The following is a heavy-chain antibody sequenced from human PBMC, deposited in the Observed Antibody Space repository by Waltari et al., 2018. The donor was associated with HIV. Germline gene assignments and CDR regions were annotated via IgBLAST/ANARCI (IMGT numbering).Heavy chain of an antibody. CDR1: GFTFSSDG. CDR3: AKDSRVYWFDP. CDR2: RRNNGRNK. Sequence: QVQLVESGGGVVQPGGSLRLSCAASGFTFSSDGMHWVRQAPGKGLGGVAFRRNNGRNKYYADSVKGRFTISRDNSKNTLYVQMNSLRGEDTAVYYCAKDSRVYWFDPWGQGTLVTVSS. J-gene: IGHJ5*02. V-gene: IGHV3-30*02.